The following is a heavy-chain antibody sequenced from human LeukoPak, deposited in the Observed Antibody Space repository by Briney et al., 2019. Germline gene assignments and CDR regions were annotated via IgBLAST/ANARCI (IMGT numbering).Heavy chain of an antibody. CDR2: IKQDGSEK. D-gene: IGHD3-22*01. CDR3: ARGGGYYDSSGYPDY. CDR1: GFTFSRYW. J-gene: IGHJ4*02. Sequence: GGSLRLSCAASGFTFSRYWMTWVRQAPGKGLEWVANIKQDGSEKHYVDSVKGRFTISRDNAKNSLYLQMNSLRAEDTAVYYCARGGGYYDSSGYPDYWGQGTLVTVSS. V-gene: IGHV3-7*01.